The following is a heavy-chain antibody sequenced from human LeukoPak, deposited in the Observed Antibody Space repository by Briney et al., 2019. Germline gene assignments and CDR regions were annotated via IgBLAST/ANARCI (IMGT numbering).Heavy chain of an antibody. CDR3: ARVRSWYYGMDV. CDR1: GGSISYYY. D-gene: IGHD3-16*02. V-gene: IGHV4-59*01. CDR2: IYSSGST. Sequence: SETLSLTCTVSGGSISYYYWSWIRQPPGKGLEWIGYIYSSGSTNYSSSLKSRVTISVDTSKNQFSLKLSSVTAADTAVYYCARVRSWYYGMDVWGQGTTVTVSS. J-gene: IGHJ6*02.